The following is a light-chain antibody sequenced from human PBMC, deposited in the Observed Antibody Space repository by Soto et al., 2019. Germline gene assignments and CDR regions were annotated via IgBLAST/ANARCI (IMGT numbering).Light chain of an antibody. J-gene: IGLJ1*01. CDR1: SSNIGSKT. CDR3: AAWDDSLNACV. Sequence: QSVLTQAPSASGTPGQRVTISCSGSSSNIGSKTVNWYQQLPGMAPKLLIFNNHQRPSGDPDRFSGSKSGTSASLAISGLQSEDEADYYCAAWDDSLNACVFGTGTKLTVL. V-gene: IGLV1-44*01. CDR2: NNH.